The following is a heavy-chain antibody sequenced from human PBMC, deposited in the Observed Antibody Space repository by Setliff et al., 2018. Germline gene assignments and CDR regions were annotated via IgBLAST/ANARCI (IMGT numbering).Heavy chain of an antibody. V-gene: IGHV4-34*01. D-gene: IGHD2-15*01. CDR1: GGSFSGYY. Sequence: SETLSLTCAVYGGSFSGYYWSWIRQSPGRGLEWIGEINHRGSTYYSPSLKSRVTVSVDASRKQFSLKLRSVTAADTAVYYCARGAGGSPYYVDVWAKGTTVTVSS. CDR2: INHRGST. CDR3: ARGAGGSPYYVDV. J-gene: IGHJ6*03.